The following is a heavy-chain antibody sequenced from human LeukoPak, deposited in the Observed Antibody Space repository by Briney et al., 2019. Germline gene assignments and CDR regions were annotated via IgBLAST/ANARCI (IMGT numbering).Heavy chain of an antibody. V-gene: IGHV4-34*01. CDR1: GGSFSGYY. CDR3: ARGRPRYYDSSGGNWYFDL. CDR2: INHSGST. Sequence: PSETLSLTCAVYGGSFSGYYWSWIRQPPGKGLEWIGEINHSGSTNYNPSLKSRVTISVDTSKNQFSLKLSSVTAADTAVYYCARGRPRYYDSSGGNWYFDLWGRGTLVTVSS. D-gene: IGHD3-22*01. J-gene: IGHJ2*01.